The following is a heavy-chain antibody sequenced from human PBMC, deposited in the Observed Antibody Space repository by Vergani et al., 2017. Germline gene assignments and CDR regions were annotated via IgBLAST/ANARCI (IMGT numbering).Heavy chain of an antibody. CDR3: ATIVYRRWGYYFDY. CDR1: GDSISSNNC. V-gene: IGHV4-4*03. CDR2: ICHTEDT. J-gene: IGHJ4*02. D-gene: IGHD3-16*01. Sequence: QVQLQESGPGLVKPPGTLSLTCAVSGDSISSNNCWTWVRQPPGKGLEWIGEICHTEDTKYSPSLKSRVTVSVDASRNLFSLRLNSVTAADTAVYYCATIVYRRWGYYFDYWGQGILVTVSS.